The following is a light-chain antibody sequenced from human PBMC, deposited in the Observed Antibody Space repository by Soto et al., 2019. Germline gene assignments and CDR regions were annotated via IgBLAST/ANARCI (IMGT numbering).Light chain of an antibody. CDR2: GAT. CDR3: QQTNSFPIT. Sequence: DVQVTQSPSFVSASVGDRVTITCRASQGIGTWLAWYQQKPGKAPSLLFYGATDLQSGVPSRFSGSGLGTHFSLTIFSLQPEYFVTYYCQQTNSFPITFGQGTRLEI. CDR1: QGIGTW. J-gene: IGKJ5*01. V-gene: IGKV1D-12*01.